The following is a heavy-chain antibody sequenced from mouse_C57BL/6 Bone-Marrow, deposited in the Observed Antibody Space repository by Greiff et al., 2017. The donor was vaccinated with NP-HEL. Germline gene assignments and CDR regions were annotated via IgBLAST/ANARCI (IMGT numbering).Heavy chain of an antibody. V-gene: IGHV1-55*01. CDR1: GYTFTSYW. CDR2: IYPGSGST. CDR3: ARSPRYLDY. J-gene: IGHJ4*01. Sequence: QVQLQQPGAELVKPGASVKMSCKASGYTFTSYWITWVKQRPGQGLEWIGDIYPGSGSTNYNEKFKSKATLTVDTSSSTAYLQLSSLTSEDSADYYGARSPRYLDYWGQGTSVTVSS.